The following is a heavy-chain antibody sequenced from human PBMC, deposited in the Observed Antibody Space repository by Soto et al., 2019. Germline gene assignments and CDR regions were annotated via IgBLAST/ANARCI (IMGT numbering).Heavy chain of an antibody. CDR2: IYYSGST. CDR3: ARDGPLYYGSGSYYRNYYYGMDV. D-gene: IGHD3-10*01. Sequence: TSETLSLTCTVSGGSISSYYWSWIRQPPGKGLEWIGYIYYSGSTNYNPSLKSRVTISVDTSKNQFSLKLSSVTAADTAVYYCARDGPLYYGSGSYYRNYYYGMDVWGQGTTVTSP. J-gene: IGHJ6*02. CDR1: GGSISSYY. V-gene: IGHV4-59*01.